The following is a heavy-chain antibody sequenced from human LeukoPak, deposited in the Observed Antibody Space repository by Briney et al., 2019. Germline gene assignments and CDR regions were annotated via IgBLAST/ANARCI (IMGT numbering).Heavy chain of an antibody. CDR3: ARGPLTGRWPDMGFDY. CDR1: GFTFSSYA. V-gene: IGHV3-30-3*01. Sequence: GGSLRLSCAASGFTFSSYAMLWVRQAPGKGLEWVAVISYDGSNTYYADSVKGRFTISRDNSKNTLFLQMNSLRAEDTAVYYCARGPLTGRWPDMGFDYWGQGTLVTVSS. J-gene: IGHJ4*02. D-gene: IGHD5-24*01. CDR2: ISYDGSNT.